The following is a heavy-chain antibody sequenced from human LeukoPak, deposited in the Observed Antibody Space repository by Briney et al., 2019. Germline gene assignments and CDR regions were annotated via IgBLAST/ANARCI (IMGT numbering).Heavy chain of an antibody. CDR2: IYYSGST. J-gene: IGHJ4*02. Sequence: SETLSLTCTVSGGSISSSSYYWGWIRQPPGKGLEWIGSIYYSGSTYYNPSLKSRVTISVDTSKNQFSLKLSSVTAADTAVYCCASTPPNYYGSGSYYQDWGQGTLVTVSS. CDR1: GGSISSSSYY. V-gene: IGHV4-39*01. D-gene: IGHD3-10*01. CDR3: ASTPPNYYGSGSYYQD.